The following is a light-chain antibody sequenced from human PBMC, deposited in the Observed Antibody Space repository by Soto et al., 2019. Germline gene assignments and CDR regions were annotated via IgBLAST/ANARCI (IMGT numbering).Light chain of an antibody. V-gene: IGKV1-39*01. Sequence: DSQVPQSPSSLYASVGDTVTITCRPSQFISTYLNWYQQKPGKAPNLLIYTTSSLHSGVPSRFSGSGSGTDFTLTISSLQPEDFATYYCQQSYSTPITFGQGTRLEI. CDR2: TTS. CDR3: QQSYSTPIT. CDR1: QFISTY. J-gene: IGKJ5*01.